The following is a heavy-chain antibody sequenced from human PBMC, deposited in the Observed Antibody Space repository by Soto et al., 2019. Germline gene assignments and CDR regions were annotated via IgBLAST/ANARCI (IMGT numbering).Heavy chain of an antibody. CDR3: ARHPERIAQIGWFDP. D-gene: IGHD6-13*01. J-gene: IGHJ5*02. V-gene: IGHV3-48*01. Sequence: PGGPLRLSCAASGFTFSSYSMNWVRQAPGKGLEWVSYISSSSSTIYYADSVKGRFTISRDNAKNSLYPQMNSLRAEDTAVYYCARHPERIAQIGWFDPWGQGTLVTVSS. CDR1: GFTFSSYS. CDR2: ISSSSSTI.